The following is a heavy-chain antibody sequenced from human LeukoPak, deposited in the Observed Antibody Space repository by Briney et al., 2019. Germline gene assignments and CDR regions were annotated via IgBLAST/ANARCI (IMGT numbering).Heavy chain of an antibody. D-gene: IGHD3-3*01. CDR1: GFTFSSYG. V-gene: IGHV3-33*01. CDR3: ARAYYDFRSGYYTGISGPVPYGMDV. CDR2: IWYDGSNK. Sequence: GRSLRLSCAASGFTFSSYGMHWVRQAPGKGLEWVAVIWYDGSNKYYADSVKGRFTISRDNSKNTLYLQMNSLRAEDTAVYYCARAYYDFRSGYYTGISGPVPYGMDVWGQGTTVTVSS. J-gene: IGHJ6*02.